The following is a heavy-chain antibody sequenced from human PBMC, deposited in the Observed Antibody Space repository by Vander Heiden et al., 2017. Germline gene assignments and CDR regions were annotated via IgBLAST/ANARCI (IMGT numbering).Heavy chain of an antibody. D-gene: IGHD4-17*01. J-gene: IGHJ4*02. CDR3: ASGYGAIDD. V-gene: IGHV4-39*01. Sequence: QLQLPESGPRMVKPSEPLSLTCTVSGGSISGSNPYWGWIRQAPGERLEWIGNFYHRGSTYYNSSLKSRVTISVDTSKNQFSLMLTSVTAADTAFYYCASGYGAIDDWGQGQLVTVSS. CDR2: FYHRGST. CDR1: GGSISGSNPY.